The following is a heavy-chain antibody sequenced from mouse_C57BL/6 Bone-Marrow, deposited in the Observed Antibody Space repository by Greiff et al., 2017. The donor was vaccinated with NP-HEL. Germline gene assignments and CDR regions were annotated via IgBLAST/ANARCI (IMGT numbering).Heavy chain of an antibody. CDR2: INPGSGGT. CDR3: ARSNDGYYPLFAY. CDR1: GYAFTNYL. V-gene: IGHV1-54*01. D-gene: IGHD2-3*01. Sequence: VQLQQSGAELVRPGTSVKVSCKASGYAFTNYLIEWVKQRPGQGLEWIGVINPGSGGTNYNEKFKGKATLTADKSSSTAYMQLSSLTSEDSAVYFCARSNDGYYPLFAYRGQGTLVTVSA. J-gene: IGHJ3*01.